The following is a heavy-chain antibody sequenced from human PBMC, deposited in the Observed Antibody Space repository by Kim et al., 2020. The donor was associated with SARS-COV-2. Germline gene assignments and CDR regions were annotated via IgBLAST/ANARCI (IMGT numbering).Heavy chain of an antibody. CDR2: IYSGGST. Sequence: GGSLRLSCAASGFTVSSNYMSWVRQAPGKGLEWVSVIYSGGSTYYADSVKGRFTISRDNSKNTLYLQMNSLRAEDTAVYYCARLPIAAAGTYYAFDIWGQGTMVTVSS. CDR3: ARLPIAAAGTYYAFDI. D-gene: IGHD6-13*01. J-gene: IGHJ3*02. V-gene: IGHV3-66*01. CDR1: GFTVSSNY.